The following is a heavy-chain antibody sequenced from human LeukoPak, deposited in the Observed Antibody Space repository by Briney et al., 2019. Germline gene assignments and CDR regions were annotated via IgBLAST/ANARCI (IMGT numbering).Heavy chain of an antibody. CDR2: IIPIFGTA. CDR1: GGTFSSYA. Sequence: SVKVSCKASGGTFSSYAIIWVRQAPGQGLEWMGGIIPIFGTANYAQKFQGRVTITTDESTSTAYMELSSLRSEDTAVYYCAREIPAARYNWFDPWGQGTLVTVSS. V-gene: IGHV1-69*05. D-gene: IGHD2-2*01. J-gene: IGHJ5*02. CDR3: AREIPAARYNWFDP.